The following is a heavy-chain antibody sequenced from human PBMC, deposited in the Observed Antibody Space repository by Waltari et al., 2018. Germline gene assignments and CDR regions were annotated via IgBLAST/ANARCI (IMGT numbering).Heavy chain of an antibody. Sequence: EGLLVQSEGGLIQPGGSLGLPCAVPGLPVGTHYRIWGRPAPGKGMEWVAVIFGGGETYYSDSVRGRFTISKDTSENTVYLQMNSLRVDDTAVYYCASHCPSGRCFRWFYYDSWGQGTLVTVSS. CDR2: IFGGGET. V-gene: IGHV3-53*01. CDR3: ASHCPSGRCFRWFYYDS. J-gene: IGHJ4*02. D-gene: IGHD2-15*01. CDR1: GLPVGTHY.